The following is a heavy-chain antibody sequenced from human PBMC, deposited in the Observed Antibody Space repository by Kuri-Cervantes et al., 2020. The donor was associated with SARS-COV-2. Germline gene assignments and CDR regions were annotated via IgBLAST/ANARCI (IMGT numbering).Heavy chain of an antibody. D-gene: IGHD1-20*01. CDR1: GFTFSDYY. V-gene: IGHV3-69-1*01. Sequence: LSLTCAASGFTFSDYYMNWVRQAPGKGLEWVSSISSSSTIYYADSVKGRFTISRDNAKNSLYLQMNSLRAEDTAVYYCARGNNWNVYDPTYFDYWGQGTLVTVSS. J-gene: IGHJ4*02. CDR2: ISSSSTI. CDR3: ARGNNWNVYDPTYFDY.